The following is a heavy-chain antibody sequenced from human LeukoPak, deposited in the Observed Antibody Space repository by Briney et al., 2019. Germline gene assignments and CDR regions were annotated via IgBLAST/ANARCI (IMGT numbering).Heavy chain of an antibody. CDR3: ARGYYYDSSGYPSFDY. J-gene: IGHJ4*02. V-gene: IGHV4-4*09. CDR2: IYTSGST. CDR1: GGSISSYY. Sequence: SETLSLTCTVSGGSISSYYWSWIRQPPGKGLEWIGYIYTSGSTNYNPSLKSRVTISVDTSKNQFSLKLSSVTAADTAVYYFARGYYYDSSGYPSFDYWGQGTLVTVSS. D-gene: IGHD3-22*01.